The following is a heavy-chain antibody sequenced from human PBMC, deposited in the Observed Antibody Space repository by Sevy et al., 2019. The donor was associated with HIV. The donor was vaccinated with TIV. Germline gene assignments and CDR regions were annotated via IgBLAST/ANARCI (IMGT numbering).Heavy chain of an antibody. V-gene: IGHV3-7*03. Sequence: GGSLRLSCAASGFTFSSYWMSWVRQAPGKGLEWVAHIKRDGTEKYYVDSVKGRSTISRDNAKNSLYLQMNSLRAEDTAVYYCARDCSSSSCLWGMDVWGQGTTVTVSS. D-gene: IGHD2-2*01. CDR1: GFTFSSYW. CDR3: ARDCSSSSCLWGMDV. CDR2: IKRDGTEK. J-gene: IGHJ6*02.